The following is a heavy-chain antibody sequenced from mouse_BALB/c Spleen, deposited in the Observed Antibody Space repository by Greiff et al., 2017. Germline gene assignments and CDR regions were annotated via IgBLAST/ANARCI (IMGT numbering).Heavy chain of an antibody. J-gene: IGHJ2*01. CDR3: ARSDYGSSPDY. CDR2: IDPENGNT. D-gene: IGHD1-1*01. Sequence: VQLKQSGAELVRPGALVKLSCKASGFNIKDYYMHWVKQRPEQGLEWIGWIDPENGNTIYDPKFQGKASITADTSSNTAYLQLSSLTSEDTAVYYCARSDYGSSPDYWGQGTTLTVSS. CDR1: GFNIKDYY. V-gene: IGHV14-1*02.